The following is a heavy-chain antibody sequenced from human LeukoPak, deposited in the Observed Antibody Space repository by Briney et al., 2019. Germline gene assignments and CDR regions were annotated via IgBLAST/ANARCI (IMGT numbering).Heavy chain of an antibody. CDR1: GFTFSSYW. CDR3: AKVAYYDFWSGYQYYFDY. CDR2: INSDGSST. J-gene: IGHJ4*02. D-gene: IGHD3-3*01. V-gene: IGHV3-74*01. Sequence: GGSLRLSCAASGFTFSSYWMHWVRQAPGKGLVWVSRINSDGSSTYYADSVKGRFTNSRDNSKNTLYLQMNSLRAEDTAVYYCAKVAYYDFWSGYQYYFDYWGQGTLVTVSS.